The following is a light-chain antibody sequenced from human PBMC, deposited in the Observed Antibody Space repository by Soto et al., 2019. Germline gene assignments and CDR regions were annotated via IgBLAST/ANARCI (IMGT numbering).Light chain of an antibody. J-gene: IGLJ2*01. CDR1: NIGSKS. CDR2: DNS. V-gene: IGLV3-21*02. CDR3: QVWDSTSDPRYVV. Sequence: SYELTQPPSVSVAPGQTATISCGGNNIGSKSVHWYQQKPGQAPVLVVYDNSDRPSGIPERFSGSNSGNTATLTISRVEAGDEADYYCQVWDSTSDPRYVVFDGGTQLTVL.